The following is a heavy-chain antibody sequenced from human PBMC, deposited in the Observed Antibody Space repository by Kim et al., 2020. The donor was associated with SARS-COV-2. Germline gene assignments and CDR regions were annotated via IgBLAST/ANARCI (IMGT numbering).Heavy chain of an antibody. CDR2: IWYDGSNK. CDR3: ARAPHENDYGDFYWYFDL. Sequence: GGSLRLSCAASGFTFSSYGMHWVRQAPGKGLEWVAVIWYDGSNKHYADSVKGRFTISRDNSKNTLYLQMNSLRAEDTAVYYCARAPHENDYGDFYWYFDLWGRGTLVTVSS. D-gene: IGHD4-17*01. J-gene: IGHJ2*01. CDR1: GFTFSSYG. V-gene: IGHV3-33*01.